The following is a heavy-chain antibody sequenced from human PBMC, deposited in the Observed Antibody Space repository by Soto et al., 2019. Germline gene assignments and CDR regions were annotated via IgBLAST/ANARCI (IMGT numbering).Heavy chain of an antibody. CDR2: ISAHNGNT. V-gene: IGHV1-18*01. CDR1: RYAFTTYG. J-gene: IGHJ4*02. CDR3: ARGRYGDY. D-gene: IGHD1-1*01. Sequence: QVHLVQYGAEVKKPGASVKVSCRASRYAFTTYGITWVRQAPGQGLEWMGWISAHNGNTNYAQKLQGRVTVTRDTSTSTAYMELRSLRSDDTAVYYCARGRYGDYWGQGALVTVSS.